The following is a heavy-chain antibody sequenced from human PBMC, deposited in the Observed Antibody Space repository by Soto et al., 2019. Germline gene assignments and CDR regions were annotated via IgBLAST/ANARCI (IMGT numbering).Heavy chain of an antibody. CDR3: ARHSGWNRYNWFDP. Sequence: PGESLKISCKGFGYSFSSYWIGWVRQMPGKGLEWIGIIYPSDSDTRYNPPFQGQVTISADKSISTAYLQWSSLKASDAAMYYWARHSGWNRYNWFDPWGQGTLVTVSS. CDR2: IYPSDSDT. CDR1: GYSFSSYW. V-gene: IGHV5-51*01. D-gene: IGHD1-1*01. J-gene: IGHJ5*02.